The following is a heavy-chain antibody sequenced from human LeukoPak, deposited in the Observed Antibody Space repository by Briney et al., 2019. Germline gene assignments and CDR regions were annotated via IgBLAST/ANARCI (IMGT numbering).Heavy chain of an antibody. Sequence: SETLSLTCTVSGGSISSYYWSWLRQPPGKGLEWIGYIYYSGSTNYNPSLKSRVTISVDTSKNQFSLKLSSVTAADTAVYYCARGRYYDFWSGHTNWFDPWGQGTLVTVSS. CDR2: IYYSGST. J-gene: IGHJ5*02. V-gene: IGHV4-59*12. CDR1: GGSISSYY. D-gene: IGHD3-3*01. CDR3: ARGRYYDFWSGHTNWFDP.